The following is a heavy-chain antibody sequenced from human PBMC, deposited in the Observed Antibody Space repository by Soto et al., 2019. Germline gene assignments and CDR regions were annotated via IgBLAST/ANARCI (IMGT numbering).Heavy chain of an antibody. J-gene: IGHJ4*02. D-gene: IGHD3-22*01. V-gene: IGHV3-15*01. CDR1: GFAFSSAW. CDR3: SYDRSRRDN. Sequence: PGGSLRLSCAASGFAFSSAWMSWVRQAPGKGLEWVGRLKSEAAGGTTDYAAPVKGRFTISRDDSKNTLYLQMNSLKTDDTAVYYCSYDRSRRDNWGLGTLVTVSS. CDR2: LKSEAAGGTT.